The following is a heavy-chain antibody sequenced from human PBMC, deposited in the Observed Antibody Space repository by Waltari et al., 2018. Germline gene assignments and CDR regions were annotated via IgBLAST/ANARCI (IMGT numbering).Heavy chain of an antibody. D-gene: IGHD2-21*01. J-gene: IGHJ6*02. V-gene: IGHV3-23*01. CDR3: AKDRFPYYYYGMDV. Sequence: EVQLLESGGGLVQPGGSLRLSCAASGFTFSSYAMSWVRQAPGKGLEWVSAISGSGGSTYYADSLKGRFTISRDNSKNTLYLQMNSLRAEDTAVYYCAKDRFPYYYYGMDVWGQGTTVTVSS. CDR2: ISGSGGST. CDR1: GFTFSSYA.